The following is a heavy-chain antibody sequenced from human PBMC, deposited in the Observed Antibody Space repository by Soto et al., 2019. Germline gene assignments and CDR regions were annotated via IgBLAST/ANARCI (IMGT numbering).Heavy chain of an antibody. J-gene: IGHJ4*02. V-gene: IGHV3-30*18. Sequence: GGSLRLSCAASGSTFRNYGMHWVRQAPGKGLEWVAVISHDGSDKYYADSMKGRFIISRDNSENTLFLNMNSLKPEDTAVYYCAKENQHLVHDYWGQGTLVTVSS. CDR2: ISHDGSDK. D-gene: IGHD6-13*01. CDR3: AKENQHLVHDY. CDR1: GSTFRNYG.